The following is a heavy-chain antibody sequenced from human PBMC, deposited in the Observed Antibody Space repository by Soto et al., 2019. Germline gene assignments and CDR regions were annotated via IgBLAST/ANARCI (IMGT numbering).Heavy chain of an antibody. CDR3: AKPVGPTTDGLYYYGMDV. CDR1: GFTFSSYA. Sequence: PGGSLRLSCAASGFTFSSYAMSWVRQAPGKGLEWVSAISGSGGSTYYADSVKGRFTISRDNSKNTLYLQMNSLRAEDTAVYYCAKPVGPTTDGLYYYGMDVWGQGTTVTVSS. V-gene: IGHV3-23*01. D-gene: IGHD4-4*01. J-gene: IGHJ6*02. CDR2: ISGSGGST.